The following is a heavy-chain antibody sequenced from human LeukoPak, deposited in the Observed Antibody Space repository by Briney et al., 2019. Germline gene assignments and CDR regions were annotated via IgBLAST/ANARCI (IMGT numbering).Heavy chain of an antibody. D-gene: IGHD2-8*01. CDR1: GGFITSSFY. J-gene: IGHJ4*02. CDR2: IYNSGGT. V-gene: IGHV4-59*12. Sequence: PSETLSLTCTVSGGFITSSFYWSWIRQSPGKGLEWIGYIYNSGGTKYNPSLKSRLTISVDTSKNQFSLKLSSVTAADTAVYYCARGYCTNAVCSLGPTQAWGQGTLVTVSS. CDR3: ARGYCTNAVCSLGPTQA.